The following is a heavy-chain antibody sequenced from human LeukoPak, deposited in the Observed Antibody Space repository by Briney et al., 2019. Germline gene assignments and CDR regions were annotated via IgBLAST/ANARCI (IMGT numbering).Heavy chain of an antibody. CDR2: IKSDGSST. D-gene: IGHD3-10*01. J-gene: IGHJ3*02. Sequence: PGGSLRLSCAASGFTFSTYWMHWVRQAPGKGLVWVSRIKSDGSSTTYADSVKGRFTVSRDNSKNTLYLQMNSLRAEDTAVYYCATSLWFGELSFLMPKQGPDAFDIWGQGTMVTVSS. CDR1: GFTFSTYW. V-gene: IGHV3-74*01. CDR3: ATSLWFGELSFLMPKQGPDAFDI.